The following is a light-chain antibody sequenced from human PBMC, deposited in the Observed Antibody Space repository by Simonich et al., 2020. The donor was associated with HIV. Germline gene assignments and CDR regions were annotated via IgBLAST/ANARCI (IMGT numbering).Light chain of an antibody. CDR3: QQYDNLPYT. CDR2: KAS. J-gene: IGKJ2*01. V-gene: IGKV1-5*03. Sequence: DIQMTQSPSTLSASVGNRVTTTCRTSQSISSWLAWYQQKPGKAPSLLIYKASSLDSGVPSRFSGSGSGTEFTLTISSLQPDDFATYYCQQYDNLPYTFGQGTKLEIK. CDR1: QSISSW.